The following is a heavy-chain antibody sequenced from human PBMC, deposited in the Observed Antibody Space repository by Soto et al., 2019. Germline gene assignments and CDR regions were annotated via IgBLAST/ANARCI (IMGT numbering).Heavy chain of an antibody. Sequence: GESLKISCKGSGYSFTSYWISWVRQMPGKGLEWMGRIDPSDSYTNYSPSFQGHVTISADKSISTAYLQWSSLKASDNAMYYCAIVVVPAAITGWDYYYYGMDVWGQGTTVTVSS. CDR1: GYSFTSYW. D-gene: IGHD2-2*02. CDR3: AIVVVPAAITGWDYYYYGMDV. V-gene: IGHV5-10-1*01. CDR2: IDPSDSYT. J-gene: IGHJ6*02.